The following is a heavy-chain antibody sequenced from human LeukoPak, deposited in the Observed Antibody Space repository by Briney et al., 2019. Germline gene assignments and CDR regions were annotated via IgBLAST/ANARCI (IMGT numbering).Heavy chain of an antibody. Sequence: GASVKVSCKASGYTFTGYYMHWVRQAPGQGLEWMGGIIPIFGTANYAQKFQGRVTITADKSTSTAYMELSSLRSEDTAVYYCARDKGPTTYFSGSSYYYYYMDVWGKGTTVTVS. J-gene: IGHJ6*03. CDR2: IIPIFGTA. V-gene: IGHV1-69*06. CDR3: ARDKGPTTYFSGSSYYYYYMDV. D-gene: IGHD2/OR15-2a*01. CDR1: GYTFTGYY.